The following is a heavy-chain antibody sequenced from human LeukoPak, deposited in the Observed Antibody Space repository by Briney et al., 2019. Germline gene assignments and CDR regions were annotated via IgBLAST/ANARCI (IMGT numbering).Heavy chain of an antibody. CDR2: IYYSGST. D-gene: IGHD6-13*01. CDR3: ARTGSSWNFDY. J-gene: IGHJ4*02. V-gene: IGHV4-39*07. Sequence: PSETLSLTCTVPGGSISSSSYYWGWIRQPPGKGLEWIGSIYYSGSTYYNPSLKSRVTISVDTSKNQFSLKLSSVTAADTAVYYCARTGSSWNFDYWGQGTLVTVSS. CDR1: GGSISSSSYY.